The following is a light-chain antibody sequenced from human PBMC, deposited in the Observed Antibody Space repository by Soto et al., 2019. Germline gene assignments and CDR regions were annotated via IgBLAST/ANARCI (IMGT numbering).Light chain of an antibody. Sequence: EIVVTQSPDALALSLGETATINCKSSQSFLYSSNNKNYLAWYQKKQGQPPKXLIYWASTRESGVPERLSGSGSGTDLTLTISSMQDEDVAVYYCQQYYSTPLAFGQGTKVDIK. CDR1: QSFLYSSNNKNY. CDR3: QQYYSTPLA. V-gene: IGKV4-1*01. J-gene: IGKJ1*01. CDR2: WAS.